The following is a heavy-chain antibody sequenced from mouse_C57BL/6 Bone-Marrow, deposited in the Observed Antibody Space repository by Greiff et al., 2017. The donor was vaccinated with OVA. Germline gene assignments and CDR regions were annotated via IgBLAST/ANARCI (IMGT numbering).Heavy chain of an antibody. V-gene: IGHV1-55*01. CDR2: IYPGSGST. CDR1: GYTFTSYW. D-gene: IGHD1-1*01. Sequence: QVQLQQPGAELVKPGASVKMSCKASGYTFTSYWITWVKQRPGQGLEWIGDIYPGSGSTNYTEKFKSKATLSVDTSASTAYMQLSSRTSEDSAVYYCARRDITTVVFDYWGKGTTRTVSS. J-gene: IGHJ2*01. CDR3: ARRDITTVVFDY.